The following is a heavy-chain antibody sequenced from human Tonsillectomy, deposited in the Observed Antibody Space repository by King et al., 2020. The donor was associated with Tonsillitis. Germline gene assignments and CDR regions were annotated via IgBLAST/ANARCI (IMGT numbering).Heavy chain of an antibody. Sequence: VQLVESGGGVVQPGRSLRLSCAASGFTFSNYAIHWVRQAPGKGLEWVAVISYDGSNKYYADSVKGRFTISRDNSKNTLYLQMNSLRAEDTAVYYCARDERDGYNYYYYGMDVGGQGTTVTVSS. CDR3: ARDERDGYNYYYYGMDV. CDR1: GFTFSNYA. CDR2: ISYDGSNK. D-gene: IGHD5-24*01. J-gene: IGHJ6*02. V-gene: IGHV3-30*04.